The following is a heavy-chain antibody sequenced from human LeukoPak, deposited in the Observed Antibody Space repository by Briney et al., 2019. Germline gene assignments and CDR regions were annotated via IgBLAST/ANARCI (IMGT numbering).Heavy chain of an antibody. CDR1: VYTFSTYD. Sequence: ASVTVSFKASVYTFSTYDINWVRQATGQGLEWMGWMNPNSYNTGKAHKFQGRVTMTRNTSISTAYMELSGLRSEDTAVYYCARVRYYGPGIYYRGLDYWGQGSLVTVSS. D-gene: IGHD3-10*01. CDR3: ARVRYYGPGIYYRGLDY. V-gene: IGHV1-8*01. CDR2: MNPNSYNT. J-gene: IGHJ4*02.